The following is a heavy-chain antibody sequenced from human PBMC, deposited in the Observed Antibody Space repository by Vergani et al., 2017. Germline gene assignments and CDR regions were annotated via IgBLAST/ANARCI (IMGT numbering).Heavy chain of an antibody. J-gene: IGHJ4*02. CDR3: ARVGQKYYDILTGYLDY. CDR1: GDSISRSHYY. D-gene: IGHD3-9*01. Sequence: QLQLQESGPGLVKPSETLSLSCRVSGDSISRSHYYWGFIRQPPGKGLEWIGSISSSGSPYYNPTLKSRLAFSVDTSKNLFSLRLKSVTATDTGMYYCARVGQKYYDILTGYLDYWGQGTLVTVSS. V-gene: IGHV4-39*02. CDR2: ISSSGSP.